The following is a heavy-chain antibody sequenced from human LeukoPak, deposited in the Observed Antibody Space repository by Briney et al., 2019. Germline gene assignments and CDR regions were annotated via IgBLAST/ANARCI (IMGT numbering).Heavy chain of an antibody. Sequence: GASVKVSCKASGYTFTSYGISWVRQAPGQGLEWMGWISAYNGNTNYAQKLQGRVTMTTDTSTRTAYMELRSLRSDDAAVYYCARYPRVGATHPSWFDPWGQENLVTVFS. V-gene: IGHV1-18*01. D-gene: IGHD1-26*01. CDR2: ISAYNGNT. CDR1: GYTFTSYG. CDR3: ARYPRVGATHPSWFDP. J-gene: IGHJ5*02.